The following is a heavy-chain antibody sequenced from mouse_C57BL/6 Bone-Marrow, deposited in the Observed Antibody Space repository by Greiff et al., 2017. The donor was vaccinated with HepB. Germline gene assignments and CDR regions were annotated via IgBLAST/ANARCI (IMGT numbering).Heavy chain of an antibody. CDR3: ARSTVVATCDY. CDR2: ISYDGSN. CDR1: GYSITSGYY. D-gene: IGHD1-1*01. J-gene: IGHJ2*01. Sequence: EVKLQESGPGLVKPSQSLSLTCSVTGYSITSGYYWNWIRQFPGNKLEWMGYISYDGSNNYNPSLKNRISITRDTSKNQFFLKLNSVTTEDTATYYCARSTVVATCDYWGQGTTLTVSS. V-gene: IGHV3-6*01.